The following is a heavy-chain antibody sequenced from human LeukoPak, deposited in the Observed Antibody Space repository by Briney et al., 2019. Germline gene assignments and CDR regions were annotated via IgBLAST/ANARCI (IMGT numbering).Heavy chain of an antibody. D-gene: IGHD6-13*01. V-gene: IGHV4-34*01. CDR2: INHSGST. J-gene: IGHJ4*02. CDR1: GGSFSGYY. CDR3: ARARSWYGRFDY. Sequence: PETLSLTCAVYGGSFSGYYWSWIRQPPGKGLEWIGEINHSGSTNYNPSLKSRVTTSVDTSKNQFSLKLSSVTAADTAVYYCARARSWYGRFDYWGQGTLVTVSS.